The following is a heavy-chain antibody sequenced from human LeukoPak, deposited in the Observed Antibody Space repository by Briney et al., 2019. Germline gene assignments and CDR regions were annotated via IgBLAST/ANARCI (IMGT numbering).Heavy chain of an antibody. V-gene: IGHV1-69*13. CDR2: IIPIFGTA. CDR1: GGTFSSYA. CDR3: ARGVKKMATRSGAAFDI. D-gene: IGHD5-24*01. Sequence: SVKVSCTASGGTFSSYAISWVRQAPGQGLEWMGGIIPIFGTANYAQKFQGRVTITADESTSTAYMELSSLRSEDTAVYYCARGVKKMATRSGAAFDIWGQGTMVTVSS. J-gene: IGHJ3*02.